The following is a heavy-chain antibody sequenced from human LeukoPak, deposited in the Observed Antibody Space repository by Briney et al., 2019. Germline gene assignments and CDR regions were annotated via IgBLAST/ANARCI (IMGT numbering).Heavy chain of an antibody. Sequence: GGSLRLSCAASGFTFSSSAMSWVRQAPGKGLEWVSAISNNGGYTYYADSEQGRFTISRDNSKSTLCLQMNSLRAEDTAVYYCAKQLGYCSNGSCYFPYWGQGTLVTVSS. CDR1: GFTFSSSA. J-gene: IGHJ4*02. CDR3: AKQLGYCSNGSCYFPY. V-gene: IGHV3-23*01. CDR2: ISNNGGYT. D-gene: IGHD2-15*01.